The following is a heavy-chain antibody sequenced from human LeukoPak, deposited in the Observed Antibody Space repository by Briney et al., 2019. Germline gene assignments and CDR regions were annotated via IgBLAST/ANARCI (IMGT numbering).Heavy chain of an antibody. CDR1: GGSISSSDW. CDR3: ARDLGRTSTTTGLP. V-gene: IGHV4-4*02. CDR2: IYHSGST. Sequence: SSGTLSLTCAVPGGSISSSDWWSWVRQPPGKGLEWIGEIYHSGSTNYNPSLKSRVTMSVDKSKKQFSLKLSSVTAADTAVYYCARDLGRTSTTTGLPWGQGTLVTVSS. D-gene: IGHD1-1*01. J-gene: IGHJ5*02.